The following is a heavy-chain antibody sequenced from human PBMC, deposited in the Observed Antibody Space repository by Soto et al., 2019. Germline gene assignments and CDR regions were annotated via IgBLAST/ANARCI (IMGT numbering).Heavy chain of an antibody. V-gene: IGHV2-5*02. D-gene: IGHD2-2*01. Sequence: GLDLEWLALIYWDDDKRYSPSLKSRLTITKDTSKNQVVLTMTNMDPVDTATYYCAHRLTSCYDYWGQGTLVTVSS. CDR2: IYWDDDK. CDR3: AHRLTSCYDY. J-gene: IGHJ4*02.